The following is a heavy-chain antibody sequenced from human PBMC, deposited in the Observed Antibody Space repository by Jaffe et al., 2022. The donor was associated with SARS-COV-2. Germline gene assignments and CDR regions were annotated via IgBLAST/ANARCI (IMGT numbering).Heavy chain of an antibody. CDR2: IWYDGSNK. J-gene: IGHJ4*02. D-gene: IGHD1-7*01. Sequence: QVQLVESGGGVVQPGRSLRLSCAASGFTFSSYGMHWVRQAPGKGLEWVAVIWYDGSNKYYADSVKGRFTISRDNSKNTLYLQMNSLRAEDTAVYYCARDGTITGTTAPYFDYWGQGTLVTVSS. CDR1: GFTFSSYG. V-gene: IGHV3-33*01. CDR3: ARDGTITGTTAPYFDY.